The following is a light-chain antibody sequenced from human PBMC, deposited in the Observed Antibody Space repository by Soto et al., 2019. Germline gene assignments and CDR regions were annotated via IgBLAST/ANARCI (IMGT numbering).Light chain of an antibody. Sequence: DIQMTQSPSTLYASVGDRVTITCRASQSIRSWLAWYQQKPGKAPKLLIYKASSLESGVPSRFRGSGSGTEFTITISSLQPDDFATYYCEQDNIYWTFGQGTKVDIK. V-gene: IGKV1-5*03. J-gene: IGKJ1*01. CDR3: EQDNIYWT. CDR1: QSIRSW. CDR2: KAS.